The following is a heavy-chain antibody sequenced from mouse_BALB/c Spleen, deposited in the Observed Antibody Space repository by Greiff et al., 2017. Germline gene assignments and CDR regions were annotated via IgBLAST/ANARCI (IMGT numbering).Heavy chain of an antibody. CDR2: IWSGGST. J-gene: IGHJ3*01. Sequence: VKVVESGPGLVQPSQSLSITCTVSGFSLTSYGVHWVRQSPGKGLEWLGVIWSGGSTDYNAAFISRLSISKDNSKSQVFFKMNSLQANDTAIYYCARPTYYGNYGAAYWGQGTLVTVSA. CDR3: ARPTYYGNYGAAY. D-gene: IGHD2-10*01. CDR1: GFSLTSYG. V-gene: IGHV2-2*02.